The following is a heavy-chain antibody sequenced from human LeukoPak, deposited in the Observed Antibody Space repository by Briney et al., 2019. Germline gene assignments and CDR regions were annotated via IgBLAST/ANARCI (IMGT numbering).Heavy chain of an antibody. CDR2: IKQDGSEK. CDR1: GFTFSSYW. Sequence: PGGSLRLSCAASGFTFSSYWMSWVRQAPGKGLEWVANIKQDGSEKYYVDSVKGRFTISRDNAKNSLYLQMNSLRAEDTAVYYCARAMGTYYDILTGYYAGYYYYMDVWGKGTTVTISS. J-gene: IGHJ6*03. D-gene: IGHD3-9*01. V-gene: IGHV3-7*01. CDR3: ARAMGTYYDILTGYYAGYYYYMDV.